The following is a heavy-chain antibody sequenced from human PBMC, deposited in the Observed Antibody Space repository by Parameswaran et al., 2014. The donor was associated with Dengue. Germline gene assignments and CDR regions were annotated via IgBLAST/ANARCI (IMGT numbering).Heavy chain of an antibody. CDR2: IYYSGST. Sequence: WIRQPPEKGLEWIGSIYYSGSTYYNPSLKSRVTISVDTSKNQFSLKLSSVTAADTAVYYCARGLRASRAFDIWGQGTMVTVSS. CDR3: ARGLRASRAFDI. V-gene: IGHV4-39*01. J-gene: IGHJ3*02. D-gene: IGHD1-26*01.